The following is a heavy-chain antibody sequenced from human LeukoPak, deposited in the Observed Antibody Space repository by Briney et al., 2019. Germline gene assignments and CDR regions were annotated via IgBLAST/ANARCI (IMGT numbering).Heavy chain of an antibody. CDR1: GFTFSSYG. V-gene: IGHV3-33*01. J-gene: IGHJ3*02. D-gene: IGHD3-10*01. CDR3: ASGPLWFGGIGDAFDI. Sequence: PGRYLRLSCAASGFTFSSYGMHWVRQAQGKGLEWVAVIWYDGSNKYYADSVKGRFTISRDNSKNTLYLQMNSLRAEDTAVYYCASGPLWFGGIGDAFDIWGQGTMVTVSS. CDR2: IWYDGSNK.